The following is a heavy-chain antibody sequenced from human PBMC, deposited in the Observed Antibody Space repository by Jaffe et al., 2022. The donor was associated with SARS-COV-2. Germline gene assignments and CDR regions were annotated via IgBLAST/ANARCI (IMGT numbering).Heavy chain of an antibody. D-gene: IGHD3-3*01. J-gene: IGHJ4*02. CDR1: GDSISSSGYY. CDR2: IYYSGNT. Sequence: QLQLQESGPGLVKPSETLSLTCTVSGDSISSSGYYWGWIRQPPGKGLEWIGSIYYSGNTYYNPSLKSRVTISVETSKNKFSLKLSSVTAADTAMYYCARQSFIAVFGVFKPFDYWGQGTLVTVSS. CDR3: ARQSFIAVFGVFKPFDY. V-gene: IGHV4-39*01.